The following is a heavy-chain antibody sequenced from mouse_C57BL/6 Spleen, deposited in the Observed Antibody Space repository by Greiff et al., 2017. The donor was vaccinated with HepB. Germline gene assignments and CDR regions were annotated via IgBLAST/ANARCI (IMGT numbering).Heavy chain of an antibody. CDR3: ARYPLYYDYDGWYFDV. V-gene: IGHV3-8*01. Sequence: EVKLLESGPGLAKPSQTLSLTCSVTGYSITSDYWNWIRKFPGNKLEYMGYISYSGSTYYNPSLKSRISITRDTSKNQYYLQLNSVTTEDTVTYYCARYPLYYDYDGWYFDVWGTGTTVTVSS. D-gene: IGHD2-4*01. CDR2: ISYSGST. J-gene: IGHJ1*03. CDR1: GYSITSDY.